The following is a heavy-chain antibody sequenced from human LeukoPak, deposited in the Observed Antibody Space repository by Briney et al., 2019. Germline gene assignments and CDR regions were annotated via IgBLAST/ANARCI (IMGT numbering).Heavy chain of an antibody. CDR2: ISGSGVST. Sequence: PGGSLRLSCAASGFTFSGYAMSWVRQAPGKGLEWVSTISGSGVSTYYADSVKGRFTRSRDNSKNTLYLQMNNLRAEDTAVYYCAKESRYYYGSGSFSSQFDYWGQGNLVTVSS. J-gene: IGHJ4*02. CDR1: GFTFSGYA. CDR3: AKESRYYYGSGSFSSQFDY. D-gene: IGHD3-10*01. V-gene: IGHV3-23*01.